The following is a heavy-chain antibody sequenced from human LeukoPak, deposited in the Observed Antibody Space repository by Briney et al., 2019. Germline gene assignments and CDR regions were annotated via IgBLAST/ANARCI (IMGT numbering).Heavy chain of an antibody. Sequence: GASVKVSCKASGYTLTGYYMHWVRQAPGQGLEGMGWINPNSGGTNYAQNFQGRVTMTRDTSISTAYMELSRLRSDDAAVYYCAREDSSGYYYAFDIWGQGTMVTVSS. J-gene: IGHJ3*02. CDR1: GYTLTGYY. CDR2: INPNSGGT. CDR3: AREDSSGYYYAFDI. V-gene: IGHV1-2*02. D-gene: IGHD3-22*01.